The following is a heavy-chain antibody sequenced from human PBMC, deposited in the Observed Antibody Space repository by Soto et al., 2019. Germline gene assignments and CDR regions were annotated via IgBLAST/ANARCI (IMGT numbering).Heavy chain of an antibody. CDR2: IYDSGTT. CDR1: GGSISSGGYS. V-gene: IGHV4-30-2*01. J-gene: IGHJ6*02. D-gene: IGHD4-17*01. CDR3: ARAHYGDYGYGLDV. Sequence: QLQLQESGSGLVKPSQTLSLTCAVSGGSISSGGYSWTWIRQPPGKGLEWIGYIYDSGTTYYNPSLKSRVTRSVDRSKNRSSLKLISVTAADTAVYYSARAHYGDYGYGLDVWGQGTTVTVSS.